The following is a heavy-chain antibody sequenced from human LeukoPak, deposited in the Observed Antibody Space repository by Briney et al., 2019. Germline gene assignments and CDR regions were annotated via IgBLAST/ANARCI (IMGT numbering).Heavy chain of an antibody. CDR1: GGSISSFY. V-gene: IGHV4-4*07. J-gene: IGHJ4*02. D-gene: IGHD5-18*01. Sequence: SETLSLTCTVSGGSISSFYWSWIRQPAGKGLEWIGRIYTSGSTNYNPSLKSRVTILVDTSKKQFSLKLSSVTAADTAVYYCARESGYSSGRDYWGQGTLVTVSS. CDR2: IYTSGST. CDR3: ARESGYSSGRDY.